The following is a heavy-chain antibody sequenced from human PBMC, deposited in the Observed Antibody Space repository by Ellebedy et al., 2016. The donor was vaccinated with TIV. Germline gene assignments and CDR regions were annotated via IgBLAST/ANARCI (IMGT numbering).Heavy chain of an antibody. D-gene: IGHD3-3*01. J-gene: IGHJ6*02. Sequence: KVSCXGSGYSFTSYWIGWVRQMPGKGLEWMGIIYPGDSDTRYSPSFQGQVTISADKPISTAYLQWSSLKASDTAMYYCARLSFDFWSGYYYYGMDVWGQGTTVTVSS. CDR2: IYPGDSDT. CDR3: ARLSFDFWSGYYYYGMDV. V-gene: IGHV5-51*04. CDR1: GYSFTSYW.